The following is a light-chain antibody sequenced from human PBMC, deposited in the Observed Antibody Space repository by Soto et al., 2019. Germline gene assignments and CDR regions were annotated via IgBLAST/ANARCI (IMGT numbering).Light chain of an antibody. CDR2: GAS. J-gene: IGKJ1*01. V-gene: IGKV3-15*01. Sequence: EIVMTQSPATLSVSPGERATLSCRASQSVTSNLAWYQQKPGQAPRLLIYGASTRDTGIPVRCSGSGSGTEFTLTISSLQSEEFAVYYGQQYNNWPGTFGQGTKVEIK. CDR1: QSVTSN. CDR3: QQYNNWPGT.